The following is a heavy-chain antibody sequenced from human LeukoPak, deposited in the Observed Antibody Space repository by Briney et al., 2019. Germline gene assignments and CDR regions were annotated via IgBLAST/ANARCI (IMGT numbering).Heavy chain of an antibody. D-gene: IGHD2-2*01. CDR2: ISSSSSYI. V-gene: IGHV3-21*01. Sequence: PGGSLRLSCAASGFTFSSYSMNWVRQAPGKGLEWVSSISSSSSYIYYADSVKGRFTISRDNAKNSLYLQMNSLRAEDTAVYYCAGDIGYCSSTSCSVGFDYWGQGTLVTVSS. CDR3: AGDIGYCSSTSCSVGFDY. J-gene: IGHJ4*02. CDR1: GFTFSSYS.